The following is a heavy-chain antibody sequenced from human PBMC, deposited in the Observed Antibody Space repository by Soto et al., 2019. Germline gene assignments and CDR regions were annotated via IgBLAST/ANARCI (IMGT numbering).Heavy chain of an antibody. CDR2: IYYSGST. D-gene: IGHD2-15*01. V-gene: IGHV4-59*01. CDR1: GGSISSYY. Sequence: PSETLSLTCTVSGGSISSYYWSWIRQPPGKGLEWIGYIYYSGSTNYNPSLKSRVTISVDTSKNQFSLKLSSVTAADTAVYYCARDRRKYCSGGSCFSPLGYYSYGMDVWAQGTTVTVSS. CDR3: ARDRRKYCSGGSCFSPLGYYSYGMDV. J-gene: IGHJ6*02.